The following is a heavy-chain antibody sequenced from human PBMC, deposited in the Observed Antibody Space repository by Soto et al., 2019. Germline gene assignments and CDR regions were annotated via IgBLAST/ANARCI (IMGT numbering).Heavy chain of an antibody. Sequence: QVQLVQSGAEVKAPGSAVKVSCKAPADSFSSYGISWVRQAQGQGLEWMGGIIPIFGTTNYAEKFQGRVTITADESANTAYMELSSLRSEDTSLYYCARVFPDGWVEPGVVRGYLDTWGRGTLVTVSS. J-gene: IGHJ4*02. CDR3: ARVFPDGWVEPGVVRGYLDT. CDR1: ADSFSSYG. D-gene: IGHD3-3*01. CDR2: IIPIFGTT. V-gene: IGHV1-69*01.